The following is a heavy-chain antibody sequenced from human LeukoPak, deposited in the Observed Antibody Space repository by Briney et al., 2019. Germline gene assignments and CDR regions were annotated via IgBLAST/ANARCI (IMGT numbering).Heavy chain of an antibody. D-gene: IGHD3-3*01. CDR1: GFTFSSYG. CDR2: IRYDGSNK. Sequence: GGSLRLSCAASGFTFSSYGMHWVRQAPGKGLEWVAFIRYDGSNKYYADSVKGRFTISRDNSKNTLYLQMNSLRAEDTAVYYCAKSRTVWSVYYCDYWGQGTLVTVSS. J-gene: IGHJ4*02. CDR3: AKSRTVWSVYYCDY. V-gene: IGHV3-30*02.